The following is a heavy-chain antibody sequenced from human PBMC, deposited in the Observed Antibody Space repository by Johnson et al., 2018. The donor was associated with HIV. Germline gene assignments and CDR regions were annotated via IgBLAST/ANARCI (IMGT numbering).Heavy chain of an antibody. CDR2: IVYDGSKK. V-gene: IGHV3-30*18. J-gene: IGHJ3*02. CDR1: GFTFSSNY. D-gene: IGHD6-19*01. CDR3: AKGSGSGWLRDAFDI. Sequence: QVQLVEPGGGVVQPGRSLRLSCAASGFTFSSNYLTWVRQAPGTGLEWVAVIVYDGSKKYYADSVKGRFTIYRDNSKTTLYLEMNSLRAEDTAVYYCAKGSGSGWLRDAFDIWGQGTMVTVSS.